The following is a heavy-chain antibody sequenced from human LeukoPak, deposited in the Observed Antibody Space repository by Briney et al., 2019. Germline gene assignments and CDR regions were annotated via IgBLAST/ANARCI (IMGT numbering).Heavy chain of an antibody. J-gene: IGHJ5*02. V-gene: IGHV4-59*01. CDR2: IYYSGST. CDR3: ARDSTYSGSFWGNWFDP. CDR1: VGSIGTYY. Sequence: SETLSLTCTVSVGSIGTYYWSWIRHPPGKGLECIGYIYYSGSTSHNPSLKGRVTISADTSKNQFSLKLSSVTAADTAVYYCARDSTYSGSFWGNWFDPWGQGHLVIVSS. D-gene: IGHD1-26*01.